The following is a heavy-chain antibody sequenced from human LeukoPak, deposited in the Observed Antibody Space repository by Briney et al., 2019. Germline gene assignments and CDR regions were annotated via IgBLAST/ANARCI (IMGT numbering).Heavy chain of an antibody. J-gene: IGHJ4*02. V-gene: IGHV4-4*07. CDR2: IYTSGST. CDR3: ARDRGRYPYYFDY. D-gene: IGHD1-26*01. Sequence: SETLSLTCTVSGGSISSDYWSWIRQPAGKGLEWIGRIYTSGSTNYDPSLKSRVTISVDKSKNQFSLKLSSVTAADTAVYYCARDRGRYPYYFDYWGQGTLVTVSS. CDR1: GGSISSDY.